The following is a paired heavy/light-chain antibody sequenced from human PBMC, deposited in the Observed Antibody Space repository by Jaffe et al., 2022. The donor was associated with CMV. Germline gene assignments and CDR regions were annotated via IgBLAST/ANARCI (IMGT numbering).Heavy chain of an antibody. CDR2: IYYSGST. J-gene: IGHJ4*02. Sequence: QLQLQESGPGLVKPSETLSLTCTVSGGSISSSSYYWGWIRQPPGKGLEWIGSIYYSGSTYYNPSLKSRVTISVDTSKNQFSLKLSSVTAADTAVYYCARHVLREIVVVPAATTFDYWGQGTLVTVSS. CDR3: ARHVLREIVVVPAATTFDY. V-gene: IGHV4-39*01. CDR1: GGSISSSSYY. D-gene: IGHD2-2*01.
Light chain of an antibody. CDR2: GAS. CDR3: QQYNNWPPLLT. CDR1: QSVSSN. V-gene: IGKV3-15*01. J-gene: IGKJ4*01. Sequence: EIVMTQSPATLSVSPGERATLSCRASQSVSSNLAWYQQKPGQAPRLLIYGASTRATGIPARFSGSGSGTEFTLTISSLQSEDFAVYYCQQYNNWPPLLTFGGGTKVEIK.